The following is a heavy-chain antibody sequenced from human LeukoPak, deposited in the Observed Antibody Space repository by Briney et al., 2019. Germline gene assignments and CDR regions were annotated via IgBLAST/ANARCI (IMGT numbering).Heavy chain of an antibody. Sequence: SETLSLTCAVYGGSFSGYYWSWIRQPPGKGLEWIGEINHSGSTNYNPSLKSRVTISVDTSKNQFSLKLSSVTAADTAVYYCASQRDYDFWSGPPTYYYFDYWGQGTLVTVSS. CDR3: ASQRDYDFWSGPPTYYYFDY. CDR2: INHSGST. D-gene: IGHD3-3*01. V-gene: IGHV4-34*01. CDR1: GGSFSGYY. J-gene: IGHJ4*02.